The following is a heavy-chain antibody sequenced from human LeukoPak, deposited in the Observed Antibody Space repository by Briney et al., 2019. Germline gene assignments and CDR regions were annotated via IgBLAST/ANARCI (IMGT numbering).Heavy chain of an antibody. D-gene: IGHD4-11*01. CDR2: IWSDGTNE. CDR3: AKDAQRGFDYSNSLQY. J-gene: IGHJ4*02. CDR1: GFTFSHFG. V-gene: IGHV3-33*03. Sequence: GRSLRLSCAASGFTFSHFGMHWVRQAPGKGLELVAVIWSDGTNEYYADSVKGRFSISRDNSKNTVSLQMNSLRTEDTAVYFCAKDAQRGFDYSNSLQYWGQGTLVTVSS.